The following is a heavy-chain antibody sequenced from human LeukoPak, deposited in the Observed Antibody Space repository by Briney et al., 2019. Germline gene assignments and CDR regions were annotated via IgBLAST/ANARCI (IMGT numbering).Heavy chain of an antibody. Sequence: ASVKVSCKASGYTFTSYGISWVRQAPGQGLEWMGWISAYSGNTNYAQKLQGRVTMTTDTSTSTAYMELRSLRSDDTAVYYCARDACSSTSCYQDYWGQGTLVTVSS. CDR1: GYTFTSYG. CDR3: ARDACSSTSCYQDY. CDR2: ISAYSGNT. J-gene: IGHJ4*02. V-gene: IGHV1-18*01. D-gene: IGHD2-2*01.